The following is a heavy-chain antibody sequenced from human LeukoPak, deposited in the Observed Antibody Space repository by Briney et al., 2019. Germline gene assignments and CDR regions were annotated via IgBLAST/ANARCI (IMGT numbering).Heavy chain of an antibody. D-gene: IGHD3-22*01. V-gene: IGHV1-18*01. CDR1: GYTFTSYG. CDR2: VSAYNGNT. Sequence: GASVKVSCKASGYTFTSYGISWVRQAPGQGLEWMGWVSAYNGNTNYAQKLQGRVTMTTDTSTSTAYMELRSLRSDDTAVYYCARDYYDSSGYLFDYWGQGTLVTVSS. J-gene: IGHJ4*02. CDR3: ARDYYDSSGYLFDY.